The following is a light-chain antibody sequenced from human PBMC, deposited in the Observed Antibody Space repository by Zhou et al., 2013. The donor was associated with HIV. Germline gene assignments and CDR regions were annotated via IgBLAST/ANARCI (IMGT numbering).Light chain of an antibody. CDR2: LGS. Sequence: DIVMTQSPLSLPVTPGEPALISCRSSQSLLHSNGYSYLDWYLQKPGQSPQLLIYLGSNRASGVPDRFSGSGSGTDFTLKISRVEAEDVGVYYCMQALQTPAFGGGTKVEIK. J-gene: IGKJ4*01. V-gene: IGKV2-28*01. CDR3: MQALQTPA. CDR1: QSLLHSNGYSY.